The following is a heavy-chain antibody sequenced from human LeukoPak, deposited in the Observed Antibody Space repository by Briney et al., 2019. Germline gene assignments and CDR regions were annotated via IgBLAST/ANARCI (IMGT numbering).Heavy chain of an antibody. CDR2: IIPIFGTA. Sequence: SVKVSCKASGGTFSSYAISWVRQAPGQGLEWMGRIIPIFGTANYAQKFQGRVTITTDESTGTAYMELSSLRSEDTAVYYCARPLRSGYYYNAFDIWVQGTMVTVSS. V-gene: IGHV1-69*05. CDR3: ARPLRSGYYYNAFDI. J-gene: IGHJ3*02. D-gene: IGHD3-22*01. CDR1: GGTFSSYA.